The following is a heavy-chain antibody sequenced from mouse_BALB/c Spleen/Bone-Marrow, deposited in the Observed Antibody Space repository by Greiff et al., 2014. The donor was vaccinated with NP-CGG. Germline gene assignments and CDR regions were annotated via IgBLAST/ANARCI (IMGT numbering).Heavy chain of an antibody. V-gene: IGHV5-17*02. D-gene: IGHD4-1*01. Sequence: DVHLVESGGSLVQPGGSRKLSCAASGFTFSSFGMHWVRQAPEKGLEWVAYISSGSSPIFYADTVKGRFTISRDNPKNTLFLQMTSLRSEDTAIYYCTRGGNWEDFDYWGQGTTLTVSS. CDR3: TRGGNWEDFDY. CDR1: GFTFSSFG. CDR2: ISSGSSPI. J-gene: IGHJ2*01.